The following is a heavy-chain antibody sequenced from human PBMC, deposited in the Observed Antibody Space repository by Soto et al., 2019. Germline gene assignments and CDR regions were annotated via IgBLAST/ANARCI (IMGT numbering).Heavy chain of an antibody. CDR3: AGERAKTYYYYYGMDV. CDR1: GYSFTSYW. D-gene: IGHD1-1*01. V-gene: IGHV5-10-1*01. J-gene: IGHJ6*02. CDR2: IDPSDSYT. Sequence: PGESLKISCKGSGYSFTSYWISWVRQMPGKGLEWMGRIDPSDSYTNYSPSFRGHVTISADKSISTAYLQWSSLKASDTAMYYCAGERAKTYYYYYGMDVWGQGTTVTVPS.